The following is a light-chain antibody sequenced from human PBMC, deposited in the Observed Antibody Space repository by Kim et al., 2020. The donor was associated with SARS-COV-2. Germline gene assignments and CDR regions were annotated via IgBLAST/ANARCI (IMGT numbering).Light chain of an antibody. CDR1: QSISNN. Sequence: EIVLTQSPATLSLSPGESATLSCRASQSISNNFIWYQQKPGQAPRPLIYDASKRSTGIPARFSGSGSGTDFTLTISSLEPEDFAVYYCQRRSTWPQPFGQGTTLEI. CDR2: DAS. J-gene: IGKJ2*01. CDR3: QRRSTWPQP. V-gene: IGKV3-11*01.